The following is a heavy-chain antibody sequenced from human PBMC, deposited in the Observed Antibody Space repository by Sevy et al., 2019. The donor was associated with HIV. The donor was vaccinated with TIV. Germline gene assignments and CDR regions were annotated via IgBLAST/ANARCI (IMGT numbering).Heavy chain of an antibody. CDR1: GFSFSTYW. CDR3: VREGLGGFSYSLDC. CDR2: MNQDGTER. J-gene: IGHJ4*02. D-gene: IGHD3-16*01. Sequence: GGSLRLSCAASGFSFSTYWMTWVRQAPGKGLEWVATMNQDGTERDYVDSVKGRFTISRDNTKTSLFLQMNSLSAEDTGVYYCVREGLGGFSYSLDCWGQGPLVTVSS. V-gene: IGHV3-7*01.